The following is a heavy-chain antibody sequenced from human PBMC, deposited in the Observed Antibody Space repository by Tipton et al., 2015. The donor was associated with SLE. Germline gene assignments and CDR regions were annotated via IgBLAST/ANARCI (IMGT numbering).Heavy chain of an antibody. CDR2: IYYSGST. CDR3: ARATDWNLSPDV. D-gene: IGHD1-7*01. V-gene: IGHV4-59*01. Sequence: TLSLTCTVAGGSISSYYWTWIRQPPGKGLEWIGYIYYSGSTNYNPSLKSQVTMSVDTSKNQFSLKLSSVTAADTAVYYCARATDWNLSPDVWGKGTTVTVSS. CDR1: GGSISSYY. J-gene: IGHJ6*04.